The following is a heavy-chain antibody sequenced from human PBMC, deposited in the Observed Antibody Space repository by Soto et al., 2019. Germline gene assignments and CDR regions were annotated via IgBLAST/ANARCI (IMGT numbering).Heavy chain of an antibody. J-gene: IGHJ1*01. CDR1: GGSTSSGGYS. CDR2: IYHSGST. D-gene: IGHD3-10*01. Sequence: SETLSLTCAVSGGSTSSGGYSWSWIRQPPGKGLEGIGYIYHSGSTYYNPSLKSRVTISVDRSKNQFSLTLSTVTAADTAVYDCAIGIPRVRGVIIHYFQRWWQVTLVIASS. V-gene: IGHV4-30-2*01. CDR3: AIGIPRVRGVIIHYFQR.